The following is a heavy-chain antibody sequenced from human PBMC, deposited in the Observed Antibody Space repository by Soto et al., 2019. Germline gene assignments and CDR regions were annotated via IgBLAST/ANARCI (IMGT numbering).Heavy chain of an antibody. D-gene: IGHD1-26*01. J-gene: IGHJ4*02. V-gene: IGHV3-53*02. CDR3: ARGREQGDY. CDR1: GFTVSGNY. Sequence: EVQLVETGGGLIQPGGSLRLFCAASGFTVSGNYMSWVRQPPGKGLEWVSLIYVDGTTYYADSVKGRFTISRDNSKNTLFLQMNSLRVEDTAVYYCARGREQGDYSGQGTLVTVSS. CDR2: IYVDGTT.